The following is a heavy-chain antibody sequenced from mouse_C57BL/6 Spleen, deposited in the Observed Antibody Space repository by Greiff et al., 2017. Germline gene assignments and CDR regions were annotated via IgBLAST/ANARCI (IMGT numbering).Heavy chain of an antibody. V-gene: IGHV1-69*01. CDR2: IDPSDSYT. CDR1: GYTFPSYW. D-gene: IGHD2-4*01. J-gene: IGHJ3*01. Sequence: VQLQQPGAELVMPGASVKLSCKASGYTFPSYWMHWVKQRPGQGLEWIGEIDPSDSYTNYNQKFKGKSTLTVDKSSSTAYMQLSSLTSEDSAVYYWARGDDSPWFAYWGQGTLVTVSA. CDR3: ARGDDSPWFAY.